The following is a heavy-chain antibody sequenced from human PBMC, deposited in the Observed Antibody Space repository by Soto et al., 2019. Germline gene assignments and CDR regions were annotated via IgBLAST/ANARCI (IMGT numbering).Heavy chain of an antibody. V-gene: IGHV3-23*01. D-gene: IGHD3-22*01. CDR1: GFIFSTNA. CDR3: AKDGDDSRPPDSFDV. Sequence: PGGSLRLSCAASGFIFSTNAMSWVRQAPGRGLEWVSSITGSGDRTKYADSVKGRFTMSRDNSKNTIYLQMNSLRAEDTAIYYCAKDGDDSRPPDSFDVWGQGTMVTVSS. J-gene: IGHJ3*01. CDR2: ITGSGDRT.